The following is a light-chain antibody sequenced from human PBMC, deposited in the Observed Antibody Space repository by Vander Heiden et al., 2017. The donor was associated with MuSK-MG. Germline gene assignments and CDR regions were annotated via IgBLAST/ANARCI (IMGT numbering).Light chain of an antibody. CDR2: AAS. CDR1: QSISSY. J-gene: IGKJ1*01. CDR3: QQSDSTLWT. Sequence: DIQMTQSPSSLSASVGDRVTITCRASQSISSYLNWYQQKPGKAPKLLIYAASSLQSGVPSRFGESGSGTDFTLTISRLQPEDFATYYCQQSDSTLWTFGQGTKVEIK. V-gene: IGKV1-39*01.